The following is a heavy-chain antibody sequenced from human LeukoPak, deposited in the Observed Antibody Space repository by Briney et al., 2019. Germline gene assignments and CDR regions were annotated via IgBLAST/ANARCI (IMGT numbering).Heavy chain of an antibody. D-gene: IGHD6-19*01. CDR1: GFTFSSYW. CDR3: ARAKEDTSGCLDY. Sequence: GGSLRLSCAASGFTFSSYWMSWVRQAPGKGLEWVANIKEDGSDKYYMDSVKGRFTISRDNAKNSLYLQMNSLRAEDIAEYYCARAKEDTSGCLDYWGQGTLVTFSS. J-gene: IGHJ4*02. V-gene: IGHV3-7*01. CDR2: IKEDGSDK.